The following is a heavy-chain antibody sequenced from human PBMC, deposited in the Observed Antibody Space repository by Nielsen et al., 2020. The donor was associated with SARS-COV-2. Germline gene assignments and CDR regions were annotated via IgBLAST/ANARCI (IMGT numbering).Heavy chain of an antibody. CDR3: LRDFGGY. CDR1: GFTFSSYW. D-gene: IGHD3-10*01. CDR2: IKQDGSEK. Sequence: GGSLRLSCAASGFTFSSYWMSWVRQAPGKGLEWVANIKQDGSEKYYVDSVKGRFIISRDNAKNSLYLQMNGLRDEDTALYSCLRDFGGYWGQGTLVTVSS. V-gene: IGHV3-7*03. J-gene: IGHJ4*02.